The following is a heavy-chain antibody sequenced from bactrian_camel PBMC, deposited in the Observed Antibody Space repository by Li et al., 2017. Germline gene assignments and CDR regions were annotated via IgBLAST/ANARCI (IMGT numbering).Heavy chain of an antibody. D-gene: IGHD1*01. V-gene: IGHV3S61*01. J-gene: IGHJ6*01. CDR3: AKGAGTDWPASFAY. Sequence: HVQLVESGGGSVQAGETLRLSCTASGFTFHEDNMGWYRQAPGSECTMVSSISPDGSTYYADFAKGRFTISRDNAKNTLYLQLNSLKTEDMAMYYCAKGAGTDWPASFAYWGQGTQVTVS. CDR2: ISPDGST. CDR1: GFTFHEDN.